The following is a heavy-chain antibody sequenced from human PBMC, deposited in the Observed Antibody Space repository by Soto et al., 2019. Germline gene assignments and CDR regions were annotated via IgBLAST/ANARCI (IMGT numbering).Heavy chain of an antibody. D-gene: IGHD3-10*01. Sequence: GGSLRLSCAASGFTFSSYAMSWVRQAPGKGLEWVSAISGSGGSTYYADSVKGRFTISRDNSKNTLYLQMNSLRAEDTAVYYCASNEVGYYYGSGSYYDKGMDVWGQGTTVTVSS. CDR2: ISGSGGST. CDR3: ASNEVGYYYGSGSYYDKGMDV. V-gene: IGHV3-23*01. J-gene: IGHJ6*02. CDR1: GFTFSSYA.